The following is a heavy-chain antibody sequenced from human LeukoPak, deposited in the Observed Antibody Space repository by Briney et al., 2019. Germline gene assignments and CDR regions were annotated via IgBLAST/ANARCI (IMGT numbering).Heavy chain of an antibody. CDR1: GFTFSSYA. Sequence: GGSLRLSCAASGFTFSSYAMIWVRQAPGKGLEWVSRLGGSGDSTYYADSVKGRFTISRDNSKNTLYLQMNSLRAEDTAIYFCARAIFGLVIVYYMDVWGKGTTVTVSS. J-gene: IGHJ6*03. D-gene: IGHD3/OR15-3a*01. CDR3: ARAIFGLVIVYYMDV. V-gene: IGHV3-23*01. CDR2: LGGSGDST.